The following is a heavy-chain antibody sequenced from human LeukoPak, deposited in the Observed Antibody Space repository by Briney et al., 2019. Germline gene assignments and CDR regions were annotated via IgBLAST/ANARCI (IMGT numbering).Heavy chain of an antibody. CDR2: INPNSGGT. J-gene: IGHJ5*02. CDR1: GYTFTGYY. D-gene: IGHD3-22*01. CDR3: ARGTGYDSSGYDNWFDP. Sequence: ASVKVPCKASGYTFTGYYMHWVRQAPGQGLEWMGWINPNSGGTNYAQKLQGRVTMTRDTSISTAYMELSRLRSDDTAVYYCARGTGYDSSGYDNWFDPRGQGTLVTVSS. V-gene: IGHV1-2*02.